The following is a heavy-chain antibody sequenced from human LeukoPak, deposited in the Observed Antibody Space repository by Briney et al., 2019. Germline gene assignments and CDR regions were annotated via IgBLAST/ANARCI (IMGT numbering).Heavy chain of an antibody. J-gene: IGHJ4*02. CDR2: ISYDGSNK. V-gene: IGHV3-30-3*01. Sequence: GRSLRLSCAASGFTFSSYAMHWVRQAPGKGLEWVAVISYDGSNKHYADSVKGRFTISRDNSKNTLYLQMNSLRGEDTAVYYCAKDRAGYYGSGSYFDYWGQGTLVTVSS. D-gene: IGHD3-10*01. CDR3: AKDRAGYYGSGSYFDY. CDR1: GFTFSSYA.